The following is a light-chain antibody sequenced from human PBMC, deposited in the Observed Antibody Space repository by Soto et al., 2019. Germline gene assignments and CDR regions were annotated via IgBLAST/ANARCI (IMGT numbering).Light chain of an antibody. CDR1: QSVKTY. CDR3: QQRGNSIT. Sequence: EIVLTQTPATLSLSPGQRATLSCWASQSVKTYLMWYQHKPGQAPRLLIYDTSNRATGIPDRFSGSGSGTVFTLTISNLTPEDSAVYYCQQRGNSITFGGGTKVEI. V-gene: IGKV3-11*01. J-gene: IGKJ4*02. CDR2: DTS.